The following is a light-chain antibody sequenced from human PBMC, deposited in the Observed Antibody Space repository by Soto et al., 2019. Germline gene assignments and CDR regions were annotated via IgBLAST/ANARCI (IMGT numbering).Light chain of an antibody. CDR2: DVS. CDR3: QQRSNWLT. Sequence: EIVLTQSPATLSLSPGERATLSCRASQSIGSYLAWYQQKPGQAPRLLIYDVSTRATGIPARFSGSGSGTDFTLTISSLEPEDFAVYYCQQRSNWLTFGGGTKVEIK. V-gene: IGKV3-11*01. CDR1: QSIGSY. J-gene: IGKJ4*01.